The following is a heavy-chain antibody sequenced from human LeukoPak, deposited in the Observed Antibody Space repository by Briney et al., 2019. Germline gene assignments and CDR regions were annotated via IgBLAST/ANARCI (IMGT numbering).Heavy chain of an antibody. CDR2: ISHDRSNT. J-gene: IGHJ6*02. Sequence: GGSPRLSCAAPGFTFSSYALPRGRQAPGKGPGRGGGISHDRSNTYYADSVKGRFTISRDNSKNTLYLQMNSLRADDTAVYYCARVRWELQRDYYYGMDVWGQGTTVTVSS. CDR1: GFTFSSYA. CDR3: ARVRWELQRDYYYGMDV. V-gene: IGHV3-30*04. D-gene: IGHD1-26*01.